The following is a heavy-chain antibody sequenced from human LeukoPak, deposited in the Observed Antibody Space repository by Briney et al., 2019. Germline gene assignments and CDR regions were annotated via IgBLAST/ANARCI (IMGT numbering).Heavy chain of an antibody. Sequence: SVKVSCKASGGTFSSYAISWVRQAPGQGLEWMGRIIPIFGTANYAQKFQGRVTITTDESTSTAYMELSSLRSEDTAVYYCARDHGSGYYYMDVWGKGTTVTVSS. J-gene: IGHJ6*03. CDR1: GGTFSSYA. CDR2: IIPIFGTA. CDR3: ARDHGSGYYYMDV. D-gene: IGHD3-10*01. V-gene: IGHV1-69*05.